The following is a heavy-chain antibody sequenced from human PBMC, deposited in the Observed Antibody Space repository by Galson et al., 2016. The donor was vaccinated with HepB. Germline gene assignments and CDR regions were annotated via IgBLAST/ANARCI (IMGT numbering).Heavy chain of an antibody. CDR2: ISGDGVGT. Sequence: SLRLSCAASGFTFDDYAMHWVRQAPRKGLEWVSLISGDGVGTFYADSVRGRFTISRDNRKNSLYLQMNSLRTADTALDYCATQNPYCGGDCPPTFDYWGQGTLVTVSS. J-gene: IGHJ4*02. V-gene: IGHV3-43*02. D-gene: IGHD2-21*01. CDR3: ATQNPYCGGDCPPTFDY. CDR1: GFTFDDYA.